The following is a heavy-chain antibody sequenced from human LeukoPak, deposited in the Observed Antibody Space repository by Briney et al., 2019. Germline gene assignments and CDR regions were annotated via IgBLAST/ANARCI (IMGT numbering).Heavy chain of an antibody. CDR1: GGSFSGYY. Sequence: PSETLSLTCAVYGGSFSGYYWSWIRQPPGKGLEWIGEINHSGSTNYNPSLKSRVTISVDTSKNQFSLELSSVTAADTAVYYCARSPSCSSTSCYYYYGMDVWGQGTTVTVSS. V-gene: IGHV4-34*01. D-gene: IGHD2-2*01. J-gene: IGHJ6*02. CDR3: ARSPSCSSTSCYYYYGMDV. CDR2: INHSGST.